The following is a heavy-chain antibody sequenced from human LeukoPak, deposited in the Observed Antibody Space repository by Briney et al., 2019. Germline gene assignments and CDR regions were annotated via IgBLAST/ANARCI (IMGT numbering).Heavy chain of an antibody. J-gene: IGHJ4*02. CDR3: ARVIVGATGYYFDY. CDR2: IIPILGIA. Sequence: SVKVSCKASVGTVSSYAISWARQAPGHGPEWMGRIIPILGIANYAQKFQGRDTITADKSTSTAYMELSSLRSEDTAVYYCARVIVGATGYYFDYWGQGTLVTVSS. D-gene: IGHD1-26*01. V-gene: IGHV1-69*04. CDR1: VGTVSSYA.